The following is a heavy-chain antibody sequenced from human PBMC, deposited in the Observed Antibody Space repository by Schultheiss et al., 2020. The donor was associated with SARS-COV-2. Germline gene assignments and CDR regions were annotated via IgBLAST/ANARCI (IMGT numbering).Heavy chain of an antibody. D-gene: IGHD3-3*01. CDR3: ARVGYDFWSGVNYYYGMDV. Sequence: ASVKVSCKVSGYTLTELSMHWVRQAPGKGLEWMGGFDPEDGETIYAQKFQGRVTMTEDTSTDTAYMELSSLRSEDTAVYYCARVGYDFWSGVNYYYGMDVWGQGTTVTVSS. CDR1: GYTLTELS. J-gene: IGHJ6*02. V-gene: IGHV1-24*01. CDR2: FDPEDGET.